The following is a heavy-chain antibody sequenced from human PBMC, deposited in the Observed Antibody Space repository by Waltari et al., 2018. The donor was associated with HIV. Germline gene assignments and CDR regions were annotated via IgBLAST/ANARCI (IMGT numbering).Heavy chain of an antibody. CDR3: AKGGPVEYYDNRNYLDS. J-gene: IGHJ4*02. CDR2: ISYDGSNI. Sequence: QVQLVESGGGVVQPGRSLRLSCAAACFTFSGIGRHGVRQAPGKGLEWVSVISYDGSNIYYADSVKSRFTISRDNSKNTLYLQMNSLRIEDTAVYYCAKGGPVEYYDNRNYLDSWGQGTLVTVSS. V-gene: IGHV3-30*18. CDR1: CFTFSGIG. D-gene: IGHD3-22*01.